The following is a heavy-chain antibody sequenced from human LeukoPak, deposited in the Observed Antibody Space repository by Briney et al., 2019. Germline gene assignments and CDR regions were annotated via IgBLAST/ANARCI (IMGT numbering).Heavy chain of an antibody. J-gene: IGHJ4*02. CDR2: IYYSGST. V-gene: IGHV4-39*01. Sequence: SETLSLTCTVSGGSISSSSYYWGWIRQPPGKGLEWIGSIYYSGSTYYNPSLKSRVTISVDTSKNQFSLKLSSVTAADTAVYYYARHLCPLIAVAGTWYFDYWGQGTLVTVSS. D-gene: IGHD6-19*01. CDR1: GGSISSSSYY. CDR3: ARHLCPLIAVAGTWYFDY.